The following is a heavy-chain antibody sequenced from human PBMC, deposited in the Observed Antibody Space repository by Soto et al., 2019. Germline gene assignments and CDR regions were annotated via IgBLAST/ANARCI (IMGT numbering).Heavy chain of an antibody. J-gene: IGHJ2*01. CDR1: GFTFTSYA. V-gene: IGHV3-23*01. CDR3: AKHRADHRDWYFDL. D-gene: IGHD3-16*02. Sequence: EVQLLESGGGLVQPGGSLRLSCAASGFTFTSYAMSWVRQAPGKGLDWVSAISGSGDSTYYADSVKGRFTISRDISKNSLYVQINSLRAADTALYYCAKHRADHRDWYFDLWGRGTLVTVSS. CDR2: ISGSGDST.